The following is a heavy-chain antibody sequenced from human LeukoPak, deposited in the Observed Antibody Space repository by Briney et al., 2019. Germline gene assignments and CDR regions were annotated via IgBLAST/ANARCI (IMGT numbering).Heavy chain of an antibody. D-gene: IGHD3-22*01. V-gene: IGHV3-23*01. CDR3: AKMDRSTYYYSSFDY. CDR2: ISCSADSI. J-gene: IGHJ4*02. Sequence: GGSLRLSCVASGFTFSTYAMSWVRQAPGKGLEWVSSISCSADSIYYADSVKGRFTISRDNSKNTLCLRMNSLRAEDTAVYYCAKMDRSTYYYSSFDYWGQGTLVTVSS. CDR1: GFTFSTYA.